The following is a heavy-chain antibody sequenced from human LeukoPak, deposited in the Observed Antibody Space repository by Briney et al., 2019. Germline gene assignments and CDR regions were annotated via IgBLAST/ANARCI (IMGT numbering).Heavy chain of an antibody. D-gene: IGHD4-17*01. CDR1: GYTFTGYY. Sequence: ASVKVSCKASGYTFTGYYIHSVRQAPGQGLEWMGFINPDSGYTIYAQKFQGRVTMTRDTSISTAYMELSRLRSDDTAVYYCARDQRAKLRRDFDYWGQGTLVTVSS. CDR2: INPDSGYT. CDR3: ARDQRAKLRRDFDY. V-gene: IGHV1-2*02. J-gene: IGHJ4*02.